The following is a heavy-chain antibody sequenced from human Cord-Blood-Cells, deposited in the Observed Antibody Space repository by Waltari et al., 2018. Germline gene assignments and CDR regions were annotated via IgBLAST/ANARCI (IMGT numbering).Heavy chain of an antibody. CDR2: IYYSGST. CDR1: GGSVSSGSYY. D-gene: IGHD3-10*01. CDR3: ARGGLRWFREFDY. J-gene: IGHJ4*02. Sequence: QVQLQESGPGLVKPSETLSLTCTVSGGSVSSGSYYWSWIRQPPGKGLEWIGYIYYSGSTNYNPSLKSRVTISVDTSKNQFSLKLSSVTAADTAVYYCARGGLRWFREFDYWGQGTLVTVSS. V-gene: IGHV4-61*01.